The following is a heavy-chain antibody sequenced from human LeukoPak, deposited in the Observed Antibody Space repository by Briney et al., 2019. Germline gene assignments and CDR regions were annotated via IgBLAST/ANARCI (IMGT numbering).Heavy chain of an antibody. Sequence: SETLSLTCAVYGGSFSGYYWSWIRQPPGKGLEWIGEINHSGSTNYNPSLKSRVTISVDTSKNQFSLKLSSVTAADTAVYYCARHGRLFEAFDYWGQGTLVTISS. D-gene: IGHD3-3*01. CDR3: ARHGRLFEAFDY. J-gene: IGHJ4*02. V-gene: IGHV4-34*01. CDR1: GGSFSGYY. CDR2: INHSGST.